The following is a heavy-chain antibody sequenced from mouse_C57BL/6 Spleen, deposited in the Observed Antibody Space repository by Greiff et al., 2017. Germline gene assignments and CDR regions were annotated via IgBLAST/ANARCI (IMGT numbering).Heavy chain of an antibody. CDR2: IDPSDSYT. CDR1: GYTFTSYW. D-gene: IGHD2-3*01. V-gene: IGHV1-50*01. CDR3: ARRDGYSTRYAMDY. J-gene: IGHJ4*01. Sequence: QVQLQQSGAELVKPGASVKLSCKASGYTFTSYWMQWVKQRPGQGLEWIGEIDPSDSYTNYNQKFKGKATLTVDPSSSTAYMQLSSLTSEDSAVYYCARRDGYSTRYAMDYWGQGTSVTVSS.